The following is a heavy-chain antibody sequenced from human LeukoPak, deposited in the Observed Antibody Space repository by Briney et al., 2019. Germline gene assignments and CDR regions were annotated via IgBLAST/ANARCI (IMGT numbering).Heavy chain of an antibody. V-gene: IGHV3-21*01. Sequence: GGSLRLSCAASGFTFSSYSMNWVRQAPGKGLEWVSSISSGSSYIYYADSLKGRFTISRDNAKNSLYLQMNSLRAEDTAVYYCARLDSSSWLDYYYYGMDVWGQGTMVTVSS. CDR1: GFTFSSYS. D-gene: IGHD6-13*01. J-gene: IGHJ6*02. CDR2: ISSGSSYI. CDR3: ARLDSSSWLDYYYYGMDV.